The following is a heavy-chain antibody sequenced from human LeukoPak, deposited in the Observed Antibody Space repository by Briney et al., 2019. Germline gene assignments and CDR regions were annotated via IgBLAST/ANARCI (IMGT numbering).Heavy chain of an antibody. J-gene: IGHJ4*02. CDR1: GGTLSSYA. CDR2: IIPIFGTA. D-gene: IGHD5-18*01. CDR3: ARGWLDTAMVQYYFDY. V-gene: IGHV1-69*13. Sequence: GASVKVSCKASGGTLSSYAISWVRQAPGQGLEWMGGIIPIFGTANYAQKFQGRVTITADESTSTAYMELSSLRSEDTAVYYCARGWLDTAMVQYYFDYWGQGTLVTVSS.